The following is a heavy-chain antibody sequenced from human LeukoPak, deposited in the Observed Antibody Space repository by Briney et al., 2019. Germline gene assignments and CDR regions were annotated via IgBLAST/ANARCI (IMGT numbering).Heavy chain of an antibody. CDR3: ARSTGGYYHY. CDR1: GGSISSNS. CDR2: LSYTGST. J-gene: IGHJ4*02. V-gene: IGHV4-59*01. Sequence: KPLETLSLTCTVSGGSISSNSWSWIRQPPGKGLEWIGYLSYTGSTNYNPSLKSRVTISVDTPKSHFSLKLTSVTAADTAVYHCARSTGGYYHYWGQGTLVTVSS. D-gene: IGHD3-22*01.